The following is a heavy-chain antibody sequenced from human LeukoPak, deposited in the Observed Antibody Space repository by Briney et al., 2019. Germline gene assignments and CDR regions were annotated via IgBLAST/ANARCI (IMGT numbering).Heavy chain of an antibody. V-gene: IGHV3-21*01. CDR3: ARATVTPPDYYYYYYMDV. CDR1: GFTFSSYS. CDR2: ISSSSSYI. Sequence: GGSLRLSCAASGFTFSSYSMNWVRQAPGKGLEWVSSISSSSSYIYYADSVKGRFTTSRDNAKNSLYLQMNSLRAEDTAVYYCARATVTPPDYYYYYYMDVWGKGTTVTVSS. J-gene: IGHJ6*03. D-gene: IGHD4-17*01.